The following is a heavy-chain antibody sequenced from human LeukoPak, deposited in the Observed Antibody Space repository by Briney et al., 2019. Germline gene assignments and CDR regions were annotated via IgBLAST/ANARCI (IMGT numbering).Heavy chain of an antibody. CDR3: ARDNNYYGSGSYHDY. J-gene: IGHJ4*02. V-gene: IGHV4-39*07. Sequence: PSETLSLTCTVSGGSISSSSYYWGWIRQPPGKGLEWIGSIYYSGSTYYNPSLKSRVTMSVDTSKNQFSLKLSSVTAADTAVYYCARDNNYYGSGSYHDYWGQGTLVTVSS. CDR1: GGSISSSSYY. CDR2: IYYSGST. D-gene: IGHD3-10*01.